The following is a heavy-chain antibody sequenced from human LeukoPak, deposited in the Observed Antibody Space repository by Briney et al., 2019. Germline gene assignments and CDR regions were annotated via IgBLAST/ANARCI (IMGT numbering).Heavy chain of an antibody. CDR3: ARAAGIAPRPLSAFDY. Sequence: ASVKVSCKASGYTFSDYYLHWLRQAPGQGLEWMGWINPYSGGTNYAQKFQGRVTMTRDTSISTAYMELSSLRSEDTAVYYCARAAGIAPRPLSAFDYWGQGTLVTVSS. V-gene: IGHV1-2*02. D-gene: IGHD6-13*01. CDR1: GYTFSDYY. J-gene: IGHJ4*02. CDR2: INPYSGGT.